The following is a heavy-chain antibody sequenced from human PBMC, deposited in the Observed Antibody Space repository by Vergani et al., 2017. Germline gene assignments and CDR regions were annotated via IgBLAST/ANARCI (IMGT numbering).Heavy chain of an antibody. D-gene: IGHD3-22*01. CDR1: GFSIDNGYY. Sequence: QVQLQESGPGLVKPSETLSLTCAVSGFSIDNGYYWDWIRQPPGKGLEWIGSIYRTGRTHFNPSLKSRVTISVDTSKNQFSLKLSSVTAADTAVYYCARVSPYYYDSSGRGPFDYWGQGTLVTVSS. J-gene: IGHJ4*02. CDR2: IYRTGRT. V-gene: IGHV4-38-2*01. CDR3: ARVSPYYYDSSGRGPFDY.